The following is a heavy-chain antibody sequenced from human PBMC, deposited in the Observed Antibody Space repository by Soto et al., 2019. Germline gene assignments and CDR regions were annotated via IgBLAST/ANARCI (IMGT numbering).Heavy chain of an antibody. CDR1: GGSISDFY. CDR2: IHHSGST. CDR3: ARSALNYDFWSGIRP. J-gene: IGHJ5*02. V-gene: IGHV4-59*01. Sequence: PSETLSLTCTVSGGSISDFYWTWIRQPPGKGLEWIGYIHHSGSTNYNPSLKSRVTISGDTSKNQFSLRLTSVTAADTAVYYCARSALNYDFWSGIRPWGQGTLVTVSS. D-gene: IGHD3-3*01.